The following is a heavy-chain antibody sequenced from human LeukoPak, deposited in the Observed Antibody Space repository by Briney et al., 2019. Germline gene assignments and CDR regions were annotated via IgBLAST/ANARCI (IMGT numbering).Heavy chain of an antibody. Sequence: GGSLRLSCAASGFTFSSYWMNWVRQAPGEGLVWVSRVYSDGSITNYADSVKGRFTISRDNAKSTLYLQMNSLRAEDTAVYYCMCLGPIGATGTGYWGQGTLVTVSS. CDR2: VYSDGSIT. V-gene: IGHV3-74*01. J-gene: IGHJ4*02. D-gene: IGHD6-13*01. CDR3: MCLGPIGATGTGY. CDR1: GFTFSSYW.